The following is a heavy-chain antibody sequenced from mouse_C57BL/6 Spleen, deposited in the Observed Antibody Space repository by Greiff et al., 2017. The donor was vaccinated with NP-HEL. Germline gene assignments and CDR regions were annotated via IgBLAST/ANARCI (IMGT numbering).Heavy chain of an antibody. D-gene: IGHD1-1*01. CDR1: GYTFTSYW. J-gene: IGHJ2*01. CDR3: ARRGVVASSFDY. CDR2: IYPGSGST. V-gene: IGHV1-55*01. Sequence: QVQLQQPGAELVKPGASVKMSCKASGYTFTSYWITWVKQRPGQGLEWIGDIYPGSGSTNYNEKFKSKATLTVDTSSSTAYMQLSSLTSEDSAVYYCARRGVVASSFDYWGQGTTLTVSS.